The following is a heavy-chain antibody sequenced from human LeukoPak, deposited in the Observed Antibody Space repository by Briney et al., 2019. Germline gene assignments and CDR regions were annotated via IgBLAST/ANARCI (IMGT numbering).Heavy chain of an antibody. CDR1: GFTFSGYG. J-gene: IGHJ4*02. CDR3: ARGRGGSYGGNSGHFDY. D-gene: IGHD4-23*01. CDR2: IWYDGSNK. Sequence: GGSLRLSCAASGFTFSGYGMHWVRQAPGKGLEWVAAIWYDGSNKYYADSVKGRCTISRDNSENTLYLQMNSLRAEDTAVYYCARGRGGSYGGNSGHFDYWGQGTLVTVSS. V-gene: IGHV3-33*01.